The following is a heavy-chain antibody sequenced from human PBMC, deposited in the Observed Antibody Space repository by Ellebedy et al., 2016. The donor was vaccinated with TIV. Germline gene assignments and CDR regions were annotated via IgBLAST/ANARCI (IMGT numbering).Heavy chain of an antibody. Sequence: ASVKVSCKASGGTFSSYAISWVRQAPGQGLEWMGGIIPIFGTANYAQKFQGRVTITADESTSTAYMELSSLRSEDTAVYYCARDAEYYYDSSGYSDAFDIWGQGAMVTVSS. J-gene: IGHJ3*02. CDR2: IIPIFGTA. V-gene: IGHV1-69*13. D-gene: IGHD3-22*01. CDR3: ARDAEYYYDSSGYSDAFDI. CDR1: GGTFSSYA.